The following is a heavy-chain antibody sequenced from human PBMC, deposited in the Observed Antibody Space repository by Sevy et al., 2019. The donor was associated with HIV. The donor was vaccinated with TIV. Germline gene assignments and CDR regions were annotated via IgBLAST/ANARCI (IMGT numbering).Heavy chain of an antibody. Sequence: SETLSLTCSVSGGSIRNYYWSWIRQPPGKGLEWIGYIYYSGSTKYNPSLKSRVTISVDTSKKQFSLKLSSVTAADTAVYYCARESIAAAGDFDYWGQGTLVTVSS. CDR2: IYYSGST. CDR1: GGSIRNYY. D-gene: IGHD6-13*01. V-gene: IGHV4-59*01. J-gene: IGHJ4*02. CDR3: ARESIAAAGDFDY.